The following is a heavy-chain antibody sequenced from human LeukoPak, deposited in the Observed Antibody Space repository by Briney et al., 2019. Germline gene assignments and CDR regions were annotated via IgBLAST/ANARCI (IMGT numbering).Heavy chain of an antibody. CDR2: IYPGDSDT. J-gene: IGHJ4*02. V-gene: IGHV5-51*01. Sequence: GESLKISCKGSGYSFTSYWIGWVRQMPGKGLEWMGIIYPGDSDTRYSPSFQGQVTISADKSISTAYLQWSSLKASDTAMYYCARQSDIVVVPAAPDYWGQGTLVTVSS. D-gene: IGHD2-2*01. CDR1: GYSFTSYW. CDR3: ARQSDIVVVPAAPDY.